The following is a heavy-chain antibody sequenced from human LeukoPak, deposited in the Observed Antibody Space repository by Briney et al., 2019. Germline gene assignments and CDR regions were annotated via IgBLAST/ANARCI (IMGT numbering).Heavy chain of an antibody. D-gene: IGHD2-21*02. CDR2: IYTSGST. V-gene: IGHV4-4*07. Sequence: SETLSLTCTVSGGSISSYYWSWIRQPAGKGLEWIGRIYTSGSTNYNPSLKSRVTISVDKSKNQFSLKLSSVTAADTAVYYCARERVVTAIPLYCYYMDVWGKGTTVTVSS. J-gene: IGHJ6*03. CDR1: GGSISSYY. CDR3: ARERVVTAIPLYCYYMDV.